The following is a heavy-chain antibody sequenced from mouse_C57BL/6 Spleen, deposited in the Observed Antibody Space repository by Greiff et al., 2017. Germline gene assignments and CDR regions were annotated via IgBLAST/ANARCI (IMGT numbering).Heavy chain of an antibody. Sequence: QVQLQQSGAELVRPGASVKLSCKASGYTFTDYYINWVKQRPGQGLEWIARIYPGSGNPYYNEKFKGKATLTAEKSSSTAYMQLSSLTSEDSAVYFCARSTAVSYGFAYWGQGTLVTVSA. CDR2: IYPGSGNP. V-gene: IGHV1-76*01. CDR1: GYTFTDYY. D-gene: IGHD1-1*01. J-gene: IGHJ3*01. CDR3: ARSTAVSYGFAY.